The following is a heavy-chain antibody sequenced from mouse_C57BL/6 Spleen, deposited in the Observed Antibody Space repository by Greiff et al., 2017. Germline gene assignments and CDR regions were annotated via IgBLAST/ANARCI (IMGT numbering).Heavy chain of an antibody. Sequence: VQRVESGAELVRPGTSVKVSCKASGYAFTNYLIEWVKQRPGQGLEWIGVINPGSGGTNYNEKFKGKATLTADKSSSTAYMQLSSLTSEDSAVYFCARSGSRYAMDYWGQGTSVTVSS. CDR2: INPGSGGT. D-gene: IGHD1-1*01. CDR1: GYAFTNYL. V-gene: IGHV1-54*01. CDR3: ARSGSRYAMDY. J-gene: IGHJ4*01.